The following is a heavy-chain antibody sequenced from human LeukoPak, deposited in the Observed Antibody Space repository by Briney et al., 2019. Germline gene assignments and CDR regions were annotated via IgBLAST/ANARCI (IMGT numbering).Heavy chain of an antibody. CDR2: INPSGGST. Sequence: ASVKVSCKASGYTFTSYYMQWVRQAPGQGLEWMGIINPSGGSTSYAQKFQGRVTMTRDTSTSTVYMDLSSLRSEDTAVYYCARDYELGTAGSAYEFFDYWGQGSLVTVSS. CDR1: GYTFTSYY. CDR3: ARDYELGTAGSAYEFFDY. J-gene: IGHJ4*02. V-gene: IGHV1-46*01. D-gene: IGHD6-13*01.